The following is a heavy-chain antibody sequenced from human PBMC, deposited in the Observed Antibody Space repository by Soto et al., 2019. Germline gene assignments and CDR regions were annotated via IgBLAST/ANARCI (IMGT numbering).Heavy chain of an antibody. CDR2: ISGSGGST. V-gene: IGHV3-23*01. CDR3: AKVSLGGYGSGSRGYYFDY. J-gene: IGHJ4*02. Sequence: PGGSLRLSCAASGFTFSSYAMSWVRQAPGKGLEWVSAISGSGGSTYYADSVKGRFAISRDNSKNTLYLQMNSLRAEDTAVYYCAKVSLGGYGSGSRGYYFDYWGQGTLVTVS. D-gene: IGHD3-10*01. CDR1: GFTFSSYA.